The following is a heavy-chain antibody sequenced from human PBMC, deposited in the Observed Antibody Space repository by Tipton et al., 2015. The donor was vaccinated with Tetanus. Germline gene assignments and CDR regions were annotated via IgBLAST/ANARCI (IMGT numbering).Heavy chain of an antibody. J-gene: IGHJ4*02. CDR2: ISFTGTT. D-gene: IGHD3-22*01. V-gene: IGHV4-31*03. CDR3: ARDSYYSSRWSFADY. CDR1: GASINAGGYL. Sequence: TLSLTCNVSGASINAGGYLWTWVRQHPGKGPQQIGYISFTGTTYYNPSLESRLTISIDTSKNQFSLELTSVTAADTAVYYCARDSYYSSRWSFADYWGQGTLVTVSS.